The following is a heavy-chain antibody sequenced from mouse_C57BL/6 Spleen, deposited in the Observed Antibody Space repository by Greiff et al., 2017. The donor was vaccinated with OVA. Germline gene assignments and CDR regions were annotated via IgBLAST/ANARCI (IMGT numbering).Heavy chain of an antibody. D-gene: IGHD1-1*01. CDR2: INPNNGGT. Sequence: EVQLQQSGPELVKPGASVKISCKASGYTFTDYYMNWVKQSHGKSLEWIGDINPNNGGTSYNQKFKGKATLTVDKSSSTDYMELRSLTSEDSAVYYCARDLLLRNWGQGTTLTVSS. V-gene: IGHV1-26*01. J-gene: IGHJ2*01. CDR3: ARDLLLRN. CDR1: GYTFTDYY.